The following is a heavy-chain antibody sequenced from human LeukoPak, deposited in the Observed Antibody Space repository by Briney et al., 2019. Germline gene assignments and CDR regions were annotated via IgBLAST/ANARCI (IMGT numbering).Heavy chain of an antibody. J-gene: IGHJ4*02. D-gene: IGHD6-19*01. V-gene: IGHV3-23*01. CDR1: GFTFSIYT. CDR3: AKPAISSRGWYYDY. Sequence: GGSLRLSCAASGFTFSIYTMNWVRQAPGKGLEWVSAINDSGGSTYYADSVKGRFTISRDNSKNTLYLQMNSLRAKDTAVYYCAKPAISSRGWYYDYWGQGTLVTVSS. CDR2: INDSGGST.